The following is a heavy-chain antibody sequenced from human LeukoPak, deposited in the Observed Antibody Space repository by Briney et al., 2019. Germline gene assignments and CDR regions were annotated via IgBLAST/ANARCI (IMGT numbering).Heavy chain of an antibody. CDR2: INHSGST. V-gene: IGHV4-34*01. J-gene: IGHJ5*02. CDR3: ARAPPGYSSSRNWFDP. Sequence: PSETLSLTCAVYGGSFSGYYWRWLRHPPGKGREGGGEINHSGSTNYNPSLKSRVTISVDTSKNQFSLNLSSVTAADTAVYYCARAPPGYSSSRNWFDPWGQGTLVTVSS. CDR1: GGSFSGYY. D-gene: IGHD6-13*01.